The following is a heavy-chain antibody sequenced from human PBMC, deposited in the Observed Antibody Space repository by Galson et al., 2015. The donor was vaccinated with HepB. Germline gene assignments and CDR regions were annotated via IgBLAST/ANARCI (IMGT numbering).Heavy chain of an antibody. CDR1: GFTFSSYA. D-gene: IGHD6-13*01. Sequence: SLRLSCAASGFTFSSYAMSWVRQAPGKGLEWVSAISGSGGSTYYADSVKGRFTISRDNFKNTLYLQMNSLRAEDTAVYYCAKGLRGSSSWLTFDYWGQGTLVTVSS. V-gene: IGHV3-23*01. J-gene: IGHJ4*02. CDR3: AKGLRGSSSWLTFDY. CDR2: ISGSGGST.